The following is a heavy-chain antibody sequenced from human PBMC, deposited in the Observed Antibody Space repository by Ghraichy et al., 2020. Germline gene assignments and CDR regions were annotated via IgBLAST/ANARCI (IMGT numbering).Heavy chain of an antibody. CDR1: GFSFSSYA. J-gene: IGHJ4*02. Sequence: GESLNISCAASGFSFSSYAFTWLRQTPAKGLEWVSTIAGSDDTTYYAPSVTGRFTISRDNSRDTLYLQMDSLTADDTAVYYCAKARTVLVHGDVFYGFDYGGQGVLVTVS. CDR2: IAGSDDTT. D-gene: IGHD2-8*02. CDR3: AKARTVLVHGDVFYGFDY. V-gene: IGHV3-23*01.